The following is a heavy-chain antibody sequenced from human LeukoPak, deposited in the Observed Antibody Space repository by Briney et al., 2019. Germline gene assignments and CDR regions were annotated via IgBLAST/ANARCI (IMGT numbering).Heavy chain of an antibody. J-gene: IGHJ6*04. V-gene: IGHV4-34*01. CDR2: INHSGST. CDR3: ARGAYYYGSGSSVSSGMDV. CDR1: GGSFSGYY. D-gene: IGHD3-10*01. Sequence: SETLPLTCAVYGGSFSGYYWSWIRQPPGKGLEWIGEINHSGSTNYNPSLKSRVTISVDTSKNQFSLKLSSVTAADTAVYYCARGAYYYGSGSSVSSGMDVWGKGTTVTVSS.